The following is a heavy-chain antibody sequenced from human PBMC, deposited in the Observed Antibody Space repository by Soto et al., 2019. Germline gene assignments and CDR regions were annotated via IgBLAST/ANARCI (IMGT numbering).Heavy chain of an antibody. J-gene: IGHJ4*02. CDR2: ISGSGGST. CDR3: AKELGYSSGWDSFDY. D-gene: IGHD6-19*01. Sequence: EVQLLESGGGLVQPGGSLRLSCAASGFTFSRYAMSWVRQAPGKGLEWVSAISGSGGSTYSADSVKGRFTISRDNSKNTLHLQMNSPRAEDTAVYYCAKELGYSSGWDSFDYLGQGTLVTVAS. CDR1: GFTFSRYA. V-gene: IGHV3-23*01.